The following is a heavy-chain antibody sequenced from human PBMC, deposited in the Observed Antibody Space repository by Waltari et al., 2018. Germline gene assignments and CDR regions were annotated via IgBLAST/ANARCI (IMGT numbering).Heavy chain of an antibody. CDR1: GYTFTSYG. D-gene: IGHD3-10*01. J-gene: IGHJ4*02. V-gene: IGHV1-18*01. CDR3: AINSPDPGGSGSYYFDY. Sequence: QVQLVQSGAEVKKPGASVKVSCKASGYTFTSYGISWVRQAPGQGLEWMGWIIAYNGNTNDAQKLQGRVTMTTDTSTSTAYMELRSLRSDDTAVYYCAINSPDPGGSGSYYFDYWGQGTLVTVSS. CDR2: IIAYNGNT.